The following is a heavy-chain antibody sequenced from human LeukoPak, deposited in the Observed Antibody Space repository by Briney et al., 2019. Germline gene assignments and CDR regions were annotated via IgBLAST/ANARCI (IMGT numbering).Heavy chain of an antibody. Sequence: ASVKVSCKASGYTFTSYTMNWVRQAPGQGLEWMGWINTNTGNPTYAQGFTGRFVFSLDTSVSTAYLQISSLKAEDTAVYHCARASSGWQGSWFDPWGQGTLVTVSS. D-gene: IGHD6-19*01. J-gene: IGHJ5*02. CDR2: INTNTGNP. V-gene: IGHV7-4-1*02. CDR3: ARASSGWQGSWFDP. CDR1: GYTFTSYT.